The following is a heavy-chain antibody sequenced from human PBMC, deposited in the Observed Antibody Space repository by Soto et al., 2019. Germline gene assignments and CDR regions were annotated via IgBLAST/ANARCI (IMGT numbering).Heavy chain of an antibody. D-gene: IGHD3-10*02. V-gene: IGHV1-69*13. CDR2: IIPMFRSS. Sequence: SVKVSCKASGYTFTGYYMHWARQAPGQGLEWMGGIIPMFRSSNFAQKFQDRLTIFADASAGTAYMELSSLRSDDTAIYYCAKDVGFQQHLFVFDLWRQGTLVTVSS. J-gene: IGHJ4*02. CDR3: AKDVGFQQHLFVFDL. CDR1: GYTFTGYY.